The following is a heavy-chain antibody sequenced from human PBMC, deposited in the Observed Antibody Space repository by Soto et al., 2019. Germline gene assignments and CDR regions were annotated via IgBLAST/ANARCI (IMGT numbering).Heavy chain of an antibody. CDR1: GGSITDKW. CDR2: VHHSGTT. V-gene: IGHV4-4*02. D-gene: IGHD3-16*01. Sequence: QVQLQESGPGLVKPSGILSLTCAVSGGSITDKWWSWIRQTPGKGLEGIGEVHHSGTTNYSPSLKSPVTMSVDTSKNDFSLKLFSLTAADTAIYYCARGGDHPFSLGYWGQGTLVTVSS. J-gene: IGHJ4*02. CDR3: ARGGDHPFSLGY.